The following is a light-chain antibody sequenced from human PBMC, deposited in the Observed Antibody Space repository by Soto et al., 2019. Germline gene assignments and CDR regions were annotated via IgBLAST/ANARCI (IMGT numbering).Light chain of an antibody. J-gene: IGLJ3*02. CDR1: SSNIGAGYD. CDR2: GNS. V-gene: IGLV1-40*01. Sequence: QYVLTQPPSVSGAPGQRVTISCTGSSSNIGAGYDVHWYQQLPGTAPKLLIYGNSNRPSGVPDRFSGSKSGTSASLAIPGLQAEDEADYYCQSYDSSLSGSVFGGGTKVTVL. CDR3: QSYDSSLSGSV.